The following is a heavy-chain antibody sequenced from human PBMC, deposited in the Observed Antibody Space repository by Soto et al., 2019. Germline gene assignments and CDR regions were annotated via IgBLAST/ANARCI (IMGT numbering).Heavy chain of an antibody. CDR2: IYSGGST. D-gene: IGHD1-7*01. Sequence: EVQLVESGGGLVQPGGSLRLSCAASGFTVSSNYMSWVRQALGKGLEWVSVIYSGGSTYYADSVKGRFTISRHNSKNTLYLQMNSLRAEDTAVYYCARDHGELPWGGGWFDPWGQGTLVTVSS. J-gene: IGHJ5*02. CDR1: GFTVSSNY. CDR3: ARDHGELPWGGGWFDP. V-gene: IGHV3-53*04.